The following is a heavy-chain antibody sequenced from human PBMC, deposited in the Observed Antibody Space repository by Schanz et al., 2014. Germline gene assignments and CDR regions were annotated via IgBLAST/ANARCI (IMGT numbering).Heavy chain of an antibody. D-gene: IGHD4-17*01. CDR2: MSYDGSIK. J-gene: IGHJ4*02. CDR1: GFTFSSYG. CDR3: ARPRFDYGEVDY. V-gene: IGHV3-33*01. Sequence: VQLVESGGGVVQPGGSLRLSCAASGFTFSSYGMHWVRQAPGKGLEWVAAMSYDGSIKYYGDSVKGRFTISRDRFQNTLYLRMSSLRAEDTAVYYCARPRFDYGEVDYWGQGTLVTVSS.